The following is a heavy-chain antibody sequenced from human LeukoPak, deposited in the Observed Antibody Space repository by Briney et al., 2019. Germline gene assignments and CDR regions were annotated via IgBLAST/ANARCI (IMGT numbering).Heavy chain of an antibody. J-gene: IGHJ4*02. CDR2: IKQDGSEK. Sequence: GGSLRLSCAASGFTFSSYSMNWARQAPGKGLEWVANIKQDGSEKYYVDSVKGRFTVSRDNAENSLYLQMSSLRAEDTAVYYCARLTQLARGRYWGQGTLVTVSS. D-gene: IGHD6-6*01. V-gene: IGHV3-7*03. CDR1: GFTFSSYS. CDR3: ARLTQLARGRY.